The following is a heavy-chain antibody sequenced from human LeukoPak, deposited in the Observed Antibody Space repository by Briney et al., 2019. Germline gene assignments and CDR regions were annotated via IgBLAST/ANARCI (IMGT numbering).Heavy chain of an antibody. Sequence: PSETLSLTCTVSGGSISSSSYYWGWIRQPPGKGLEWIGSIYYSGSTYYNPSLKSRVTISVDTSKNQSSLKLSSVTAADTAVYYCARSYYDFWSGYDVWGQGTLVTVSS. D-gene: IGHD3-3*01. CDR3: ARSYYDFWSGYDV. V-gene: IGHV4-39*01. J-gene: IGHJ4*02. CDR1: GGSISSSSYY. CDR2: IYYSGST.